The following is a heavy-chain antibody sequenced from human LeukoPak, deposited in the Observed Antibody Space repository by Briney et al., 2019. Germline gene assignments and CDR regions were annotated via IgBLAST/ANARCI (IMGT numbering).Heavy chain of an antibody. D-gene: IGHD3-10*01. V-gene: IGHV3-48*04. CDR2: ISSSSSTI. CDR3: AKDSYYGSGSYYNANFDY. CDR1: GFTFSSYS. Sequence: GGSLRLSCAASGFTFSSYSMNWVRQAPGKGLEWVSYISSSSSTIYYADSVKGRFTISRDNAKNSLYLQMNSLRAEDTALYYCAKDSYYGSGSYYNANFDYWGQGTLVTVSS. J-gene: IGHJ4*02.